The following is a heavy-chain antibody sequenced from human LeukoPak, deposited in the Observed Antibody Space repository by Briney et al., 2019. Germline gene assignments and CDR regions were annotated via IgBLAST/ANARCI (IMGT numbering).Heavy chain of an antibody. CDR3: ASRINTVLYYFDY. J-gene: IGHJ4*02. CDR2: INSDGSST. CDR1: GFTFSSYW. V-gene: IGHV3-74*01. D-gene: IGHD2/OR15-2a*01. Sequence: PGGSLRLSCAASGFTFSSYWMHWVRQAPGKGLVWVSRINSDGSSTSYADSVKGRFTISRDNAKNTLYLQVNSLRAEDTAVYYCASRINTVLYYFDYWGQGTLVTVSS.